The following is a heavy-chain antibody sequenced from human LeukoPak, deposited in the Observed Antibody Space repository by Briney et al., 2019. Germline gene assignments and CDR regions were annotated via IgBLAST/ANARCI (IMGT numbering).Heavy chain of an antibody. V-gene: IGHV3-23*01. Sequence: GGSLRLSCAASGFTFSTYAMTWVRQAPGKGLEYVSATRICGNTFYADSVKGRFTISRDNSKNTLYPQMNSLRAEDTATYYSAKADSSSWVPDYWGQGTMVTVSS. CDR2: TRICGNT. CDR1: GFTFSTYA. J-gene: IGHJ4*02. D-gene: IGHD3-22*01. CDR3: AKADSSSWVPDY.